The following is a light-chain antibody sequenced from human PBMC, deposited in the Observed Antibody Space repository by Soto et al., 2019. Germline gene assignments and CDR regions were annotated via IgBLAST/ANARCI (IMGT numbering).Light chain of an antibody. CDR2: GAS. CDR1: QSVSSN. CDR3: QQYTNWPSWT. V-gene: IGKV3-15*01. Sequence: EIVMTQSPATLSVSPGERATLSCRASQSVSSNLAWYQQKPGQAPRLLIYGASTRATGIPARFSGSGSGTEFTLTISSLQSEDFAVYYCQQYTNWPSWTFGQGTKVDSK. J-gene: IGKJ1*01.